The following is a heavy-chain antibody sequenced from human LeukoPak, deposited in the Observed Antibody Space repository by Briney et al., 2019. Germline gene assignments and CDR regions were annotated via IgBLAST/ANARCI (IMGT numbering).Heavy chain of an antibody. CDR2: ISSSGSTI. Sequence: GGSLRLSCAASGFTFSSYEMNWVRQAPGKGLEWVSYISSSGSTIYYADSVKGRFTISRDNAKNSLYLQMNSLRAEDTAVYYCARDRLFDILTGSEFDYWGQGTLVTVSS. D-gene: IGHD3-9*01. CDR1: GFTFSSYE. CDR3: ARDRLFDILTGSEFDY. J-gene: IGHJ4*02. V-gene: IGHV3-48*03.